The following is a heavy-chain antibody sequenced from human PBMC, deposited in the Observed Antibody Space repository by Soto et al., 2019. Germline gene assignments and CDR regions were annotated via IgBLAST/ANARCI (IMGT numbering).Heavy chain of an antibody. D-gene: IGHD3-10*01. CDR1: GYNFINYG. Sequence: AASVKVSCKASGYNFINYGITWVRQAPGQGLEWMGWIRVHNGNTNYAQKLQGRVTMTTDTSTSTAYMGLRSLRSDDTAVYYCVRDLDGSGSYYTGYWGPGTLVTVSS. V-gene: IGHV1-18*01. CDR3: VRDLDGSGSYYTGY. J-gene: IGHJ4*02. CDR2: IRVHNGNT.